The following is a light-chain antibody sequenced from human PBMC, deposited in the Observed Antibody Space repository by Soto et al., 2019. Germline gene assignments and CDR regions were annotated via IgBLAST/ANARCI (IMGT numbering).Light chain of an antibody. CDR3: QQYGSSRGFT. Sequence: EIVLTQSPGTLSLSPGERATLSCRASQSVSSSYLAGYQQKPGQAPRLLIYGASGRATGIPDRFSGSGSGTDFTLTIIKLEPEDFAVYYCQQYGSSRGFTFGPGTKVDIK. CDR2: GAS. J-gene: IGKJ3*01. CDR1: QSVSSSY. V-gene: IGKV3-20*01.